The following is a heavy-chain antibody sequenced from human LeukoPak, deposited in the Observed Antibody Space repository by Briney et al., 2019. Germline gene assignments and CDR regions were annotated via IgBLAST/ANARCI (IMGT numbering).Heavy chain of an antibody. Sequence: GESLKISCKGSGYSFTSYWISWVRQMPGKGLEWMGRIDLSDSYTNYSPSFQGHVTISADKSISTAYLQWSSLKASDTAMYYCARGYCSSTSCQGSSYYYYGMDDWGKGTTVTVSS. CDR2: IDLSDSYT. CDR3: ARGYCSSTSCQGSSYYYYGMDD. D-gene: IGHD2-2*01. CDR1: GYSFTSYW. J-gene: IGHJ6*04. V-gene: IGHV5-10-1*01.